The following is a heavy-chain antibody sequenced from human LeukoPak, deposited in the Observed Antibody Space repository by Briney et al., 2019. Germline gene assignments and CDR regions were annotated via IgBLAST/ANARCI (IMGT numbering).Heavy chain of an antibody. CDR3: ARRHIVVVPAAISYYYYYMDV. CDR2: ISSSGSTI. D-gene: IGHD2-2*01. Sequence: GGSLRLSCAASGFTVSSNYMSWIRQAPGKGLEWVSYISSSGSTIYYADSVKGRFTISRDNAKNSLYLQMNSLRAEDTAVYYCARRHIVVVPAAISYYYYYMDVWGKGTTVTVS. V-gene: IGHV3-11*01. CDR1: GFTVSSNY. J-gene: IGHJ6*03.